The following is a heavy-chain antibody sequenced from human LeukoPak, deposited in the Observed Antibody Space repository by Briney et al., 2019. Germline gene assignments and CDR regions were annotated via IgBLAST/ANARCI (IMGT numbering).Heavy chain of an antibody. CDR2: INPNSGGT. J-gene: IGHJ1*01. D-gene: IGHD6-19*01. CDR3: ARRGTVPVEYLQY. CDR1: GYAFTGYY. V-gene: IGHV1-2*02. Sequence: ASVTVSCKTSGYAFTGYYIHWVRQAPGQGLEWMGWINPNSGGTNYAQKFQGRVTITRDTSTSTVYMELSRLESDDTAVYYCARRGTVPVEYLQYWGQGTLVTVSS.